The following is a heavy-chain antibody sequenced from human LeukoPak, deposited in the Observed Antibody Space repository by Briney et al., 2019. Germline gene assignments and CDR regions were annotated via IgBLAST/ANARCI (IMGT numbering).Heavy chain of an antibody. D-gene: IGHD6-19*01. CDR3: ARQSLVAVKY. V-gene: IGHV4-39*01. CDR2: IYYTGST. J-gene: IGHJ4*02. CDR1: GGPISRSNYY. Sequence: SETLSLTCTVSGGPISRSNYYCGWIRQPPGKGLEWIGSIYYTGSTHYSSSLKSRVTISVDTSKNQFSLRLSSVTAADTAVYYCARQSLVAVKYWGQGTLVTVSS.